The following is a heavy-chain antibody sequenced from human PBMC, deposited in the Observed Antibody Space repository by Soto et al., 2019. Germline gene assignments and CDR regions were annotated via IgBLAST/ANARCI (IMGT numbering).Heavy chain of an antibody. CDR3: AARSTDYYFY. V-gene: IGHV3-48*03. CDR2: ISRGATTT. D-gene: IGHD3-9*01. Sequence: GGSLRLSCAVSGLTFSSFEMDWVRQAAGKGPEWISYISRGATTTYYADSVRGRFTISRDDAENSVFLQMDSLRVEDTAIYFCAARSTDYYFYWGQGTLVTVSS. J-gene: IGHJ4*02. CDR1: GLTFSSFE.